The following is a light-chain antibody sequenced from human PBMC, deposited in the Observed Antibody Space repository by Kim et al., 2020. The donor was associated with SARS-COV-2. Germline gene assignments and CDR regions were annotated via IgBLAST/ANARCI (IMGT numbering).Light chain of an antibody. CDR3: STWDDSLNAVI. J-gene: IGLJ2*01. V-gene: IGLV1-44*01. CDR1: TSNIGSNA. CDR2: TNN. Sequence: LTQPPSASGTPGQRVSISCSGTTSNIGSNAVSWYQHLPGTAPKLLLYTNNQRPSGVPDRFSGSKSGTSASLAISGLQSEDEADYYCSTWDDSLNAVIFGGGTQLTVL.